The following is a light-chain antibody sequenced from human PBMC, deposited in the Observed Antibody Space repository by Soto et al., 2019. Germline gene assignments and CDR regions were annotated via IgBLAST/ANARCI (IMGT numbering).Light chain of an antibody. CDR1: QSISSW. J-gene: IGKJ1*01. V-gene: IGKV1-5*01. CDR2: DAS. Sequence: DIQMTQSPSTLSASVGDRVTITCRASQSISSWLAWYQQKPGKAPKLLIYDASSLESGVPSRFSGSGSGTEFTLTCSSLQPDDSATYYCQQYNSYSLTWTFGQGTKVEIK. CDR3: QQYNSYSLTWT.